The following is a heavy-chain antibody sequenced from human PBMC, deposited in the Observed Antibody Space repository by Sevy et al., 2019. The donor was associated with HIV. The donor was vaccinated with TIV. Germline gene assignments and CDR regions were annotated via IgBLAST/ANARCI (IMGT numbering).Heavy chain of an antibody. V-gene: IGHV1-18*01. CDR1: GYTFRSYG. J-gene: IGHJ4*02. D-gene: IGHD2-2*01. CDR3: ARDKPQGVVVLPGAMWEGVDY. CDR2: ISPYTGDT. Sequence: ASVKVSCRASGYTFRSYGISWVRQAPGQGLEWMGWISPYTGDTDFAQKVQGRVSMTSDTSTSTAYMEVRSLRSDDTAVYYCARDKPQGVVVLPGAMWEGVDYWGQGTLVTVSS.